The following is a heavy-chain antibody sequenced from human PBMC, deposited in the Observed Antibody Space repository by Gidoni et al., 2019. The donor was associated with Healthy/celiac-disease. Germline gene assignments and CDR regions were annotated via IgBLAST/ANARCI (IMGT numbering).Heavy chain of an antibody. D-gene: IGHD2-2*02. J-gene: IGHJ5*02. CDR3: ARVPAAIRANWFDP. CDR2: SNHSGST. V-gene: IGHV4-34*01. Sequence: QVQLQQLGAGLLKPSETLSPTCAGYGGSFSGYYWSWIRQPPGKGLEWIGESNHSGSTNYNPSLKSRVTISVDTSKNQFSLKLSSVTAADTAVYYCARVPAAIRANWFDPWGQGTLVTVSS. CDR1: GGSFSGYY.